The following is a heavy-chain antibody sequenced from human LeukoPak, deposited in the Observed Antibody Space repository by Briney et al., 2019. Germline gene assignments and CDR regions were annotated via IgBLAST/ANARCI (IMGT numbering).Heavy chain of an antibody. CDR2: INDSGDST. CDR3: ATAYCSSTSCPT. V-gene: IGHV3-23*01. Sequence: GGSPRLSCAASGFTFSSYAMSWVRQAPGKGLEWVSSINDSGDSTYYADSLKGRFTISRDNSKNTLYLLMNNLRAEDTAIFYCATAYCSSTSCPTWGQGTLVTVSS. CDR1: GFTFSSYA. D-gene: IGHD2-2*01. J-gene: IGHJ5*02.